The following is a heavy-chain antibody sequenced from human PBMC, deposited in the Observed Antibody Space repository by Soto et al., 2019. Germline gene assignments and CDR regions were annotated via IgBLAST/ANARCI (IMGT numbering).Heavy chain of an antibody. J-gene: IGHJ5*02. Sequence: PGGYLRLSCAASGFDFINYAITWVRPAPGKGLEWVSAISGSAVSTYYADSVKGRFTISRDNSRNTLYLQMNSLRAEDTAVYYCAKSIVATIALDHWGQGTLVTVSS. CDR3: AKSIVATIALDH. D-gene: IGHD5-12*01. CDR2: ISGSAVST. V-gene: IGHV3-23*01. CDR1: GFDFINYA.